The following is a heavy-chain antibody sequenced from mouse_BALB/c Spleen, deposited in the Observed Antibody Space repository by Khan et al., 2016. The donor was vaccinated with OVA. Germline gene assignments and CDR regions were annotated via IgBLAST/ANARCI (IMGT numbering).Heavy chain of an antibody. CDR2: IDPSKSET. CDR1: GYTFTSFW. V-gene: IGHV1S127*01. D-gene: IGHD1-1*01. J-gene: IGHJ3*01. Sequence: QVQLQQPGPELVRPGASVKMSCKASGYTFTSFWIHWVKQRHGQGLEWIGMIDPSKSETRLNQKIKDKATLNVDKSSNTAYMQLSRLTSEDSAVYYCARGGYGSPFAYWGQGTLVTVSA. CDR3: ARGGYGSPFAY.